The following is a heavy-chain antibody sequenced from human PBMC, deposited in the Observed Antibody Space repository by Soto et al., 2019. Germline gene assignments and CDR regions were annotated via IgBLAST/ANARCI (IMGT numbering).Heavy chain of an antibody. Sequence: SETLSLTCTVSGGSISSGGYYWSWIRQHPGKGLEWIGYIYYSGSTYYNPSLKSRVTISVDTSKNQFSLKLSSVTAADTAVYYCARDSSGGPYDAFEIWGQGTMVTVSS. CDR2: IYYSGST. J-gene: IGHJ3*02. D-gene: IGHD3-16*01. V-gene: IGHV4-31*03. CDR1: GGSISSGGYY. CDR3: ARDSSGGPYDAFEI.